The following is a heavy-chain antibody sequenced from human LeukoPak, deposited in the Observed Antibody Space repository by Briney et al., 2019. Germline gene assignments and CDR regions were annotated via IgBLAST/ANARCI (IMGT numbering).Heavy chain of an antibody. CDR3: ARDKRYCSGGSCYFQH. CDR2: IYHSGST. D-gene: IGHD2-15*01. V-gene: IGHV4-4*02. J-gene: IGHJ1*01. Sequence: PSETLSLTCAVSGGSISSSNWWSWVRQPPVKGLEWIGEIYHSGSTNYNPSLKSRVTISVDKSKNQFSLKLSSVTAADTAVYYCARDKRYCSGGSCYFQHWGQGTLVTVSS. CDR1: GGSISSSNW.